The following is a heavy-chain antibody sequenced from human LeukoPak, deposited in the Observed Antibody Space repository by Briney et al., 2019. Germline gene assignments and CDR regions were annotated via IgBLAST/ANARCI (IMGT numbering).Heavy chain of an antibody. CDR1: GFTFSSYG. CDR3: AKDSPKYFDWFLFDY. V-gene: IGHV3-30*18. CDR2: ISYDGSNK. Sequence: SGGSLRLSCAASGFTFSSYGMHWVRQAPGKGLEWVAVISYDGSNKYYADSVKGRFTISSDNSKNTLYLQMNSLRAEDTAVYYCAKDSPKYFDWFLFDYWGQGTLVTVSS. D-gene: IGHD3-9*01. J-gene: IGHJ4*02.